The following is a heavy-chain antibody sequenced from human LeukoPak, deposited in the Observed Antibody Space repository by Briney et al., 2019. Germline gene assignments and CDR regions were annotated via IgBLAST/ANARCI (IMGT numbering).Heavy chain of an antibody. D-gene: IGHD1-1*01. CDR1: GASITSSNYY. Sequence: SETLPLTCTVSGASITSSNYYWLWLRQPPGKGLEWIGSIYYTGITYYNLSLKSRVTISVDTSKNQFSLKLSSVTAADTAVYYCARAVDHWDDGRPYYYYNMDVWGQGTTVTVSS. V-gene: IGHV4-39*07. J-gene: IGHJ6*02. CDR3: ARAVDHWDDGRPYYYYNMDV. CDR2: IYYTGIT.